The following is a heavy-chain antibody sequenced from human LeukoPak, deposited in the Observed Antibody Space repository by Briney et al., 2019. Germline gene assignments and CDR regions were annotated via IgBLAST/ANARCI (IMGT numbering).Heavy chain of an antibody. J-gene: IGHJ3*02. CDR1: GGTFSSYA. V-gene: IGHV1-69*04. CDR2: IIPILGIA. D-gene: IGHD6-13*01. Sequence: ASVKVSCKASGGTFSSYAISWVRQAPGQGLEWMGRIIPILGIANYAQKFQGRVTITADKSTSTASMELSSLRSEDTAVYYCARGGIAAAGTHAFDIWGQGKIVSVSS. CDR3: ARGGIAAAGTHAFDI.